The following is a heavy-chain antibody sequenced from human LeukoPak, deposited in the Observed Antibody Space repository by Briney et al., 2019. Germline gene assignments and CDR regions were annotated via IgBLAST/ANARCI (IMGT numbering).Heavy chain of an antibody. Sequence: SETLSLTCTVSGGSISGGGYYWSWIRQHPGKGLEWIGYIYYSGSTYYNPSLKSRVTISVDTSKNQFSLKLSSVTAADTAVYYCARGPLGSGTMDVWGKGTTVTVSS. D-gene: IGHD3-10*01. CDR3: ARGPLGSGTMDV. CDR2: IYYSGST. J-gene: IGHJ6*03. V-gene: IGHV4-31*03. CDR1: GGSISGGGYY.